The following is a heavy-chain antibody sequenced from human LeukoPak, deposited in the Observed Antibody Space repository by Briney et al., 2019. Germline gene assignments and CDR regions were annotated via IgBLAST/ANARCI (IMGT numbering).Heavy chain of an antibody. CDR2: VSYDGSNK. CDR3: ARDTSFAVGATLDF. CDR1: GFTFSSYA. V-gene: IGHV3-30*04. J-gene: IGHJ4*02. D-gene: IGHD1-26*01. Sequence: GGSLRLSCAASGFTFSSYAMHWVRQAPGKGLEWVAVVSYDGSNKYYANSVKGRFTISRDKSKNTLHLQMNSLRAEDTAFYYCARDTSFAVGATLDFWGQGTLVTVSS.